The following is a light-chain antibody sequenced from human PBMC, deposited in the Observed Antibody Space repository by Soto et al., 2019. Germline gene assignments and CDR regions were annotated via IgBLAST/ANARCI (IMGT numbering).Light chain of an antibody. CDR2: DVT. CDR3: SSYTTAVI. J-gene: IGLJ2*01. V-gene: IGLV2-14*03. CDR1: NNDVGDHNY. Sequence: QAALTQPASVSGSPGQSIAISCTGSNNDVGDHNYVSWYQQHPGKVPKYIIFDVTSRPSGISTRFFGSKSGNTAFLTISGLQPEDEADYYCSSYTTAVIFGGGTKVTVL.